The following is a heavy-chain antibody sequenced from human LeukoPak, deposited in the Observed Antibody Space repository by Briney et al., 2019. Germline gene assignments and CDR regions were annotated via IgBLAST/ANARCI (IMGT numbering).Heavy chain of an antibody. V-gene: IGHV3-74*01. Sequence: GGSLRLSCAASGFTFSSYWMHWVRQAPGKGLVWVSRIDSDGSSISYADSVKGRFTISRDNAKNSLYLQMNSLRAEDTAVYYCARDHLLLWFGELSQAYYFDYWGQGTLVTVSS. J-gene: IGHJ4*02. D-gene: IGHD3-10*01. CDR2: IDSDGSSI. CDR1: GFTFSSYW. CDR3: ARDHLLLWFGELSQAYYFDY.